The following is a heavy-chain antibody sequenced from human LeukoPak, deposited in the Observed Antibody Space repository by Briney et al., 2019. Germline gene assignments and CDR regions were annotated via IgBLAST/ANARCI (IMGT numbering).Heavy chain of an antibody. CDR1: GFTFSSYA. D-gene: IGHD5-24*01. CDR3: AKGTPRDGYNSGYFDY. J-gene: IGHJ4*02. CDR2: ISDSGDYT. V-gene: IGHV3-23*01. Sequence: GGSLRLSCAASGFTFSSYAMSWLRQAPGEGVECVSIISDSGDYTYYPDSLKHQFTISRQNSKNTLHPQMNRLRDEDTAVYYCAKGTPRDGYNSGYFDYWGQGNLVTVSS.